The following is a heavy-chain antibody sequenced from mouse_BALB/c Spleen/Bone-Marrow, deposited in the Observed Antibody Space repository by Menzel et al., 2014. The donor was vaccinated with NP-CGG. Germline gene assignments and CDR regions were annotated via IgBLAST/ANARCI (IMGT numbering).Heavy chain of an antibody. CDR2: IDPSDSYT. CDR1: GYTFTSYW. CDR3: TVYYRSFAY. J-gene: IGHJ3*01. D-gene: IGHD2-14*01. Sequence: VQLVESGAELVKPGAPVKMSCKASGYTFTSYWMHWVKQRPGQGLEWIGVIDPSDSYTSYNQKFKGKATLTVDTSSSTAYMQLSSLTSEDSAVYYCTVYYRSFAYWGQGTLVTVSA. V-gene: IGHV1S127*01.